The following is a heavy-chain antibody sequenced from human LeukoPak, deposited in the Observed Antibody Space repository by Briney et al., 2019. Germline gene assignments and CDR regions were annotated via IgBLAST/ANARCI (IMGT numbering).Heavy chain of an antibody. CDR2: INPNSGGT. D-gene: IGHD1-1*01. CDR3: ARDRRSVERGAFDI. CDR1: GYTFTGYY. Sequence: ASVKVSCKASGYTFTGYYMHWVRQAPGQGLEWMGWINPNSGGTNYAQKFQGRVTMTRDTSISTAYMELSRLRSDDTAVYYCARDRRSVERGAFDIWGQGTMVTVSS. V-gene: IGHV1-2*02. J-gene: IGHJ3*02.